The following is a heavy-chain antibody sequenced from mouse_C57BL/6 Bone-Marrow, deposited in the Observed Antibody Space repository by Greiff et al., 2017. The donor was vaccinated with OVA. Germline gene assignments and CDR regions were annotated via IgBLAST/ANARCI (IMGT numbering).Heavy chain of an antibody. D-gene: IGHD1-1*01. J-gene: IGHJ1*03. CDR3: ASTTDWYFDV. V-gene: IGHV1-82*01. Sequence: QVHLQQSGPELVKPGASVKISCKASGYAFSSSWMNWVKQRPGKGLEWIGRIYPGDGDTNYNGKFKGKATLTADKSSSTAYMQLSSLTSEDSAVYFCASTTDWYFDVWGTGTTVTVSS. CDR2: IYPGDGDT. CDR1: GYAFSSSW.